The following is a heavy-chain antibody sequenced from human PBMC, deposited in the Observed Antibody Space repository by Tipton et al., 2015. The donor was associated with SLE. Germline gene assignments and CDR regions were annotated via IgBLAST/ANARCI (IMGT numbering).Heavy chain of an antibody. Sequence: LRLSCIVSDDSVSSAYYWAWIRQPPGKGLQWIACIYRTGTTYVNPSLKSRVSMSMDTSNNRFSLTMTSVTAADTAVYYCARGRGSSSSGHYWGQGTLVTVSS. J-gene: IGHJ4*02. CDR1: DDSVSSAYY. CDR2: IYRTGTT. V-gene: IGHV4-38-2*02. CDR3: ARGRGSSSSGHY. D-gene: IGHD6-6*01.